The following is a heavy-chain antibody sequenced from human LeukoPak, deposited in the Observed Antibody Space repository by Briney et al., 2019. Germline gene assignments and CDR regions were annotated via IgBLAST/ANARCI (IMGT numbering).Heavy chain of an antibody. V-gene: IGHV4-39*01. CDR3: ARHGGPYNYNFYFDY. D-gene: IGHD5-18*01. CDR1: GGSISYNNYY. CDR2: IFYSGSI. Sequence: SETLSLTCTVSGGSISYNNYYWGWIRQPPGKGLEYIGSIFYSGSIYYNPSLKSRVTISVDTSKNQFSLKLSSVTAADTAVYYCARHGGPYNYNFYFDYWGQGTLVTVSS. J-gene: IGHJ4*02.